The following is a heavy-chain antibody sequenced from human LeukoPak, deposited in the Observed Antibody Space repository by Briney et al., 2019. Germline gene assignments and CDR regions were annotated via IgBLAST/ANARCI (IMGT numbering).Heavy chain of an antibody. Sequence: SETLSLTCDVYGGSFRGYYWSWIRQPPGKGLEWIGEINHSGSTNYNPSLKSRVTISVDTSKNQFSLKLSSVTAADTAVYYCARDVGATPRSYAFDIWGQGTMVTVSS. CDR3: ARDVGATPRSYAFDI. V-gene: IGHV4-34*01. D-gene: IGHD1-26*01. CDR2: INHSGST. CDR1: GGSFRGYY. J-gene: IGHJ3*02.